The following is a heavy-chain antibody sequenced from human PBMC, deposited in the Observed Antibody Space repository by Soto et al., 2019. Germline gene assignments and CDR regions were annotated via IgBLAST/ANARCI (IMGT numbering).Heavy chain of an antibody. CDR1: GGTFSXXX. CDR2: IIPIFGTA. CDR3: XXXXXXXXXXXH. V-gene: IGHV1-69*01. Sequence: QVQLVQSGAEVKKPGSSVKVSCKASGGTFSXXXXXXXXXXXXXGLEWMGGIIPIFGTANYAQKFQGRVTITADESTSTAYMXXXXXXXXXXXXXXXXXXXXXXXXXXHWGQGTLVTVSS. J-gene: IGHJ1*01.